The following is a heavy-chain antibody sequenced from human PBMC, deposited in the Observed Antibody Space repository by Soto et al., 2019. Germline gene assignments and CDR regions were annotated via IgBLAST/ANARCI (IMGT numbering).Heavy chain of an antibody. V-gene: IGHV3-7*01. J-gene: IGHJ4*02. CDR2: IKHDGSED. CDR1: GFTFSSYW. Sequence: EVQLVESGGGLVQPGGSLRLSCAASGFTFSSYWMSWVRQVPGKGLEWVANIKHDGSEDYYVDSVKGRFTISRDNAKSSLYLQMNSLRAEDTALYYCARRGYFYDSSGYRIVPLDYWGQGTLVTVSS. D-gene: IGHD3-22*01. CDR3: ARRGYFYDSSGYRIVPLDY.